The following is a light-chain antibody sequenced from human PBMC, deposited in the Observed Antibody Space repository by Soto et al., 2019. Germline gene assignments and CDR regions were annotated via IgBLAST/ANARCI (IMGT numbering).Light chain of an antibody. CDR1: SSDVGGYNY. J-gene: IGLJ2*01. CDR2: EVS. Sequence: QSVLTQPASVSGSPGQSITISCTGTSSDVGGYNYVSWYQQHPGKAPKLMIYEVSNRPSGVSNRFSGSKSGNTASLTISGLHAEDEAYYYCSSYTSSSSVVFGGGTKLTVL. CDR3: SSYTSSSSVV. V-gene: IGLV2-14*01.